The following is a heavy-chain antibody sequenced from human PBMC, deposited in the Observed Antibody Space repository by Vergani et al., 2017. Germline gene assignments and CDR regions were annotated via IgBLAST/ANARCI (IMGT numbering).Heavy chain of an antibody. CDR2: FDPEDGET. CDR1: GGPFSSYA. D-gene: IGHD6-13*01. J-gene: IGHJ5*02. CDR3: ATGPKSSSWSINWFDP. Sequence: QVQLVQSGAEVKKPGSSVKVSCKASGGPFSSYAISSVRQAPGKGLEWMGGFDPEDGETIYAQKFQGRVIMTEDTSTDTAYMELSSLRSEDTAVYYCATGPKSSSWSINWFDPWGQGTLVTVSS. V-gene: IGHV1-24*01.